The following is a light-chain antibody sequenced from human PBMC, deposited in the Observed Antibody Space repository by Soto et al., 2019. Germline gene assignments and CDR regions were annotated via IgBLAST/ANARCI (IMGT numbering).Light chain of an antibody. CDR1: QTISGL. V-gene: IGKV1-5*03. CDR3: QQYENFSP. Sequence: DIQMTQSPSTLSASVGDRVTITCRASQTISGLLAWYQQKPGKAPKLLIYKTSSLQSGVPSSFIGRGSGTEFTLTISSLQPDDFATYYCQQYENFSPFGGGTKVEIK. J-gene: IGKJ4*02. CDR2: KTS.